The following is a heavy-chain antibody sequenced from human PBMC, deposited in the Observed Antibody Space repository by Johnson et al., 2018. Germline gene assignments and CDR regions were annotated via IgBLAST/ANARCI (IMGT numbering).Heavy chain of an antibody. CDR2: IWYDGSNK. CDR3: ARAGDGGFLVVPMDV. CDR1: GFTFSSYG. Sequence: QVQLVESGGGVVQPGRSLRLSCAASGFTFSSYGMHWVRQAPGKGLEWVAVIWYDGSNKYYADSVKGRFTISRDNSKNTLYLQMNSLRAEDTAVYYCARAGDGGFLVVPMDVWGQGTTVTVSS. V-gene: IGHV3-33*01. J-gene: IGHJ6*02. D-gene: IGHD3-10*01.